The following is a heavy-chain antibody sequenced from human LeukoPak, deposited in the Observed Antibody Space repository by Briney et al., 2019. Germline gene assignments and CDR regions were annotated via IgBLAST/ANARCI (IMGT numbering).Heavy chain of an antibody. V-gene: IGHV4-59*08. CDR1: GRSISSYY. Sequence: TSETLSLTCTVSGRSISSYYWSWLRQPPGKGLEWIGYIYYSGSTNYNPSLKSRVTISVDTSKNQFSLKLSSVTAADTAVYYCARLGIAVAGPYYYGMDVWGQGTTVTVSS. CDR3: ARLGIAVAGPYYYGMDV. CDR2: IYYSGST. D-gene: IGHD6-19*01. J-gene: IGHJ6*02.